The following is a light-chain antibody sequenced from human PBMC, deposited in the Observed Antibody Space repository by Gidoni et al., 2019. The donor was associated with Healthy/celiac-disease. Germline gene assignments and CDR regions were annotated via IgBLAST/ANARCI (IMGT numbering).Light chain of an antibody. CDR3: QQSYSTLET. J-gene: IGKJ2*01. V-gene: IGKV1-39*01. CDR2: AAS. Sequence: EIKMTKLQSSRSASVGYRVTITCRASQSISSYLNWYQQKPGKAPKLLIYAASSLQSGVPSRFSGSGSGTDFTLTISSLQPEDFATYYCQQSYSTLETFGQXTKLEIK. CDR1: QSISSY.